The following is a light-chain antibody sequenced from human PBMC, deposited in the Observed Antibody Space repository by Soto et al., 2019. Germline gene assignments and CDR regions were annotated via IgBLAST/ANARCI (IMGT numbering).Light chain of an antibody. CDR2: DAS. V-gene: IGKV3-20*01. CDR3: QQYGSSPRT. Sequence: EIVLTQSPGTLSLSPGERATLCCRASQSLSSSQLAWYQQKPGQAPRLLIHDASSRATGISDRFTGSGSGTDFTLTITTLEPEDFAVYYCQQYGSSPRTFGLGTKVDVK. J-gene: IGKJ1*01. CDR1: QSLSSSQ.